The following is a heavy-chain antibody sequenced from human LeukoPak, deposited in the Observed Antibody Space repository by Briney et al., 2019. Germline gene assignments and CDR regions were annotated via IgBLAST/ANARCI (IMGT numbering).Heavy chain of an antibody. CDR2: IDPSSGNT. CDR3: ATYPGPTIQGSFDY. CDR1: GYALTNYY. J-gene: IGHJ4*02. D-gene: IGHD5-18*01. Sequence: ASVKVSCKASGYALTNYYMSWVRQAPGQGPEWMGAIDPSSGNTQFAPKFEGRVTVTTDTSTSTVYMEMRSLRSDDTAMYYCATYPGPTIQGSFDYWGQGTLVTVSS. V-gene: IGHV1-46*01.